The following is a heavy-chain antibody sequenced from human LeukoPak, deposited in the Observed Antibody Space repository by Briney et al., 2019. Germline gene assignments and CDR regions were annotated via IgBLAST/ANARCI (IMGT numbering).Heavy chain of an antibody. D-gene: IGHD5-12*01. CDR3: ARLDLFQASGSALVDY. Sequence: KTSETLSLTCTVSGGSISSSSYYWGWIRQPPWKGLEWIGSIYYSGSTYYNPSLKSRVTISVDTSKNQFSLKLSSVTAADTAVYYCARLDLFQASGSALVDYWGQGTLVTVSS. V-gene: IGHV4-39*01. J-gene: IGHJ4*02. CDR2: IYYSGST. CDR1: GGSISSSSYY.